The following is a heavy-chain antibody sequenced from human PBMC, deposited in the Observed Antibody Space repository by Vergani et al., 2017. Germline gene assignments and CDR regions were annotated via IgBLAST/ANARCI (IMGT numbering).Heavy chain of an antibody. J-gene: IGHJ6*02. D-gene: IGHD2-21*02. CDR2: IYYSGST. CDR1: GCSISSSSYY. Sequence: QLQLQESGPGLVKPSETLSLTCTVSGCSISSSSYYWGWIRQPPGKGLEWIGSIYYSGSTYYNPSLKSRVTISVDTSKNQFSLKLSSVTAADTAVYYWARHLAYCGGDCYPYYYGMDVWGQGTTVTVSS. V-gene: IGHV4-39*01. CDR3: ARHLAYCGGDCYPYYYGMDV.